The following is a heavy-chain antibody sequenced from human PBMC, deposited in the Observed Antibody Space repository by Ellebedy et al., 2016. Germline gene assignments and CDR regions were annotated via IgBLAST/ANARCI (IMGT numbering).Heavy chain of an antibody. CDR1: GGSISSSNW. J-gene: IGHJ6*03. Sequence: GSLRLXXAVSGGSISSSNWWSWVRQPPGKGLEWIGEIYHSGSTNYNPSLKSRVTISVDKSKNQFSLKLSSVTAADTAVYYCARGSKAPYSSSWYNYYYYYMDVWGKGTTVTVSS. V-gene: IGHV4-4*02. CDR3: ARGSKAPYSSSWYNYYYYYMDV. D-gene: IGHD6-13*01. CDR2: IYHSGST.